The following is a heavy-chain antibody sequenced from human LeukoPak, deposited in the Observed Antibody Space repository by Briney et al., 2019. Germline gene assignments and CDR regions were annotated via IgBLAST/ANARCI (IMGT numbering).Heavy chain of an antibody. Sequence: HTGGSLRLSCAASGFTFSSYAMSWVRQAPGKGLEWVSAISGSGGSTYYADSVKGRFTISRDNSKNTLYLQMNSLRAEDTAVYYCAKVLYSSSWYPRGVFDYWGQGTLVTVSS. J-gene: IGHJ4*02. CDR3: AKVLYSSSWYPRGVFDY. CDR2: ISGSGGST. CDR1: GFTFSSYA. D-gene: IGHD6-13*01. V-gene: IGHV3-23*01.